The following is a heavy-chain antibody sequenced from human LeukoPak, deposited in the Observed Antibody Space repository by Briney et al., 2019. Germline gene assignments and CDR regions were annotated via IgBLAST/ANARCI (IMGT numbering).Heavy chain of an antibody. J-gene: IGHJ4*02. V-gene: IGHV3-33*01. D-gene: IGHD3-22*01. CDR2: IWYDGTNK. CDR3: TSGGRTDYYDSSGYSF. Sequence: PGGSLRLSCAASGFTFSYYGMHWVRQAPGKGLEWVAVIWYDGTNKYYADSVKGRFTISRDNSKNTLYLQMSSLRVEDTAVYYCTSGGRTDYYDSSGYSFWGQGTLVTVSS. CDR1: GFTFSYYG.